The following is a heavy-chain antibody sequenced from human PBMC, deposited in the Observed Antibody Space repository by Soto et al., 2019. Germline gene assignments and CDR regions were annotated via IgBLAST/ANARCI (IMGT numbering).Heavy chain of an antibody. D-gene: IGHD1-7*01. CDR3: AREASAPGTFREDASDI. Sequence: QVQLVQSGAEVKKSGSSVKVACKVSGDTFSNYAINWVRRAPGQGLEWMGAIVPIFGTTNYAQKFQGRVTITADESTITAYMELSRLRSDDTATYYCAREASAPGTFREDASDIWGQGTKVTVSS. CDR1: GDTFSNYA. V-gene: IGHV1-69*12. CDR2: IVPIFGTT. J-gene: IGHJ3*02.